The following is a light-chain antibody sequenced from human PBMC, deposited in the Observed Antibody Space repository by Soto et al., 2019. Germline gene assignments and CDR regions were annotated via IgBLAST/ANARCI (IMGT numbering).Light chain of an antibody. CDR1: QSVSSSY. CDR3: QQYGSSPVYT. CDR2: GAS. J-gene: IGKJ2*01. V-gene: IGKV3-20*01. Sequence: EIVLTQSPGTLSLSPGERANLSCRASQSVSSSYLAWYQQKPGQAPRLLIYGASSRATGIPDRFSGSGSGADFPLSISRLEPEDFAVYSCQQYGSSPVYTFGQWTKLEIK.